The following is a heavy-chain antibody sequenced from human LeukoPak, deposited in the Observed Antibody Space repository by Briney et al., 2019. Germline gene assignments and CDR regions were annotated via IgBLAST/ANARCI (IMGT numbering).Heavy chain of an antibody. J-gene: IGHJ4*02. CDR3: ASAAPYFDY. V-gene: IGHV4-34*01. CDR1: GGSFSGYY. CDR2: INHSGST. Sequence: SETLSLTCAVYGGSFSGYYWSWIRQPPGKGLEWIGEINHSGSTNYNPSLKSRVTISVDTSKNQFSLKLSSVTAADTAVYYCASAAPYFDYWGQGTLVTVSS.